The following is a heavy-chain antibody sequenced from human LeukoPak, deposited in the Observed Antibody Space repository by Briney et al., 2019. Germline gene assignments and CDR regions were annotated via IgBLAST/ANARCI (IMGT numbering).Heavy chain of an antibody. CDR2: IYYSGST. CDR1: GGSISSYY. J-gene: IGHJ6*02. V-gene: IGHV4-59*01. CDR3: ATSLAAAGSYYYYGMVV. Sequence: KPSETLSLTCTVSGGSISSYYWSWIRQPPGKGLEWIGYIYYSGSTNYNPSLKSRVTISVDTSKNQFSLKLSSVTAADTAVYYCATSLAAAGSYYYYGMVVWGQGTTVTVSS. D-gene: IGHD6-13*01.